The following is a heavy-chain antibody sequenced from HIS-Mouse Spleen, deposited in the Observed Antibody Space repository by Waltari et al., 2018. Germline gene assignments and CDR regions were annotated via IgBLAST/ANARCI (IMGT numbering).Heavy chain of an antibody. CDR3: AREIPYSSSWYDWYFDL. CDR1: GGSISSSSYY. V-gene: IGHV4-39*07. CDR2: IYYSGST. J-gene: IGHJ2*01. D-gene: IGHD6-13*01. Sequence: QLQLQESGPGLVKPSETLSLTCTVPGGSISSSSYYWGWIRQPPGKGLEWIGSIYYSGSTYYNPSLKSRVTISVDTSKNQFSLKLSSVTAADTAVYYCAREIPYSSSWYDWYFDLWSRGTLVTVSS.